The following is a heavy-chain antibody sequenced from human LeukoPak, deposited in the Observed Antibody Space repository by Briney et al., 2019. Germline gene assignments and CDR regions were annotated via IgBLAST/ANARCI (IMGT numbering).Heavy chain of an antibody. Sequence: SQTLSLTCTVSGGSISSGGYYWSWIRQHPGKGLEWIGYIYYSGSTYYNPSLKSRVTISVDTSKNQFSLKLSSVTAADTAVYYCARIRYYYDSSGYYDAFDTWGQGTMVTVSS. D-gene: IGHD3-22*01. J-gene: IGHJ3*02. V-gene: IGHV4-31*03. CDR3: ARIRYYYDSSGYYDAFDT. CDR1: GGSISSGGYY. CDR2: IYYSGST.